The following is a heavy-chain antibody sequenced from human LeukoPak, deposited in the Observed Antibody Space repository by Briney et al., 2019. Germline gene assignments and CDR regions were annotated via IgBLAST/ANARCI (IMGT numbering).Heavy chain of an antibody. V-gene: IGHV4-34*01. Sequence: SETLSLTCAVYGGSFSGYYWSWIRQPPGKGLEWIGEINHSGSTNYNPSLKSRVTISVGTSKNQFSLKLSSVTAADTAVYYCARGRYVLLWFGELPGWFDPWGQGTLVTVSS. CDR1: GGSFSGYY. D-gene: IGHD3-10*01. CDR3: ARGRYVLLWFGELPGWFDP. CDR2: INHSGST. J-gene: IGHJ5*02.